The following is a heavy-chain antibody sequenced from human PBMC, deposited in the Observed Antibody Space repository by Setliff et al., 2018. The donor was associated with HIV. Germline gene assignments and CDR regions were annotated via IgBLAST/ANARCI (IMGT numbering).Heavy chain of an antibody. D-gene: IGHD3-22*01. V-gene: IGHV4-39*01. CDR3: ARATGDSGYPRFFHY. Sequence: PSETLSLTCNVSAGSISISIYYWGWIRQSPGKGLEWIGYIFYTGRTYYNPSLKSRVTISVDTSKHQFSLTLNSVTAADTAVYYCARATGDSGYPRFFHYWGQGTLVTVSS. CDR2: IFYTGRT. J-gene: IGHJ4*02. CDR1: AGSISISIYY.